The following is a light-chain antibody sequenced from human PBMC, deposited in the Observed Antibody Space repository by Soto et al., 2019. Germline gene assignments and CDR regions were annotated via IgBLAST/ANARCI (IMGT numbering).Light chain of an antibody. J-gene: IGKJ2*01. CDR2: SVS. V-gene: IGKV3-20*01. CDR1: QSVSNNY. Sequence: DIVLTQSPGTLSLSPGERATFSCRASQSVSNNYLAWYQQKPGRTPRLLVSSVSTRATGIPDRFSGSGSGTDFTLTISRLEPEDFAVYYCQHYGSSPPLYTFGQGTKLEIK. CDR3: QHYGSSPPLYT.